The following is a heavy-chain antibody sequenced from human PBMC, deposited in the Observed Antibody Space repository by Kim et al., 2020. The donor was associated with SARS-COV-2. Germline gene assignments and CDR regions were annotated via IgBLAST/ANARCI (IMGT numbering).Heavy chain of an antibody. CDR2: INTNTGNP. V-gene: IGHV7-4-1*02. CDR3: AREMIVAGTPDGVDDY. J-gene: IGHJ4*02. Sequence: ASVKVSCKASGYTFTSYAMNWVRQAPGQGLEWMGWINTNTGNPTYAQGFTGRFVFSLDTSVSTAYLQISSLKAEDTAVYYCAREMIVAGTPDGVDDYWGQGTLVTVSS. CDR1: GYTFTSYA. D-gene: IGHD6-19*01.